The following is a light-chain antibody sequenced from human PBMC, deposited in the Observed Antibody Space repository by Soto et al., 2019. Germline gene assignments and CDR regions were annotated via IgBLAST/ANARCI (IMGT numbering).Light chain of an antibody. V-gene: IGKV3-15*01. J-gene: IGKJ4*01. CDR3: QQYNNWPLT. CDR2: GAS. Sequence: NVLTQSPGTLSLSRGEGATLSCRSSQSVSSSDLAWYQQKPGQAPRLXIYGASTRATGIPARFSGSGSGTEFTLTISSLQPEDFAVYYCQQYNNWPLTFGGGTKVDIK. CDR1: QSVSSSD.